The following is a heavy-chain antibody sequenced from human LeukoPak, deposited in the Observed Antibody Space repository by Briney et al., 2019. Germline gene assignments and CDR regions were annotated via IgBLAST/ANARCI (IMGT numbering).Heavy chain of an antibody. J-gene: IGHJ5*02. Sequence: GESLKISCKGSGYSFSNYWIGWVRQMPGKGLEWMGIIYPGESETRYSPSVQGQVTISADKSISTAYLQWSSLKASDTAMYYCARLPYVNLGGGSCVLGWFDPWGQGTLVTVSS. D-gene: IGHD2-15*01. CDR3: ARLPYVNLGGGSCVLGWFDP. CDR1: GYSFSNYW. CDR2: IYPGESET. V-gene: IGHV5-51*01.